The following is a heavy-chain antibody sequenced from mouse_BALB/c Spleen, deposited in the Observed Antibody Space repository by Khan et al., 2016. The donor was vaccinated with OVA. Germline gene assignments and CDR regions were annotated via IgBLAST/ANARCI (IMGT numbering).Heavy chain of an antibody. CDR2: IWGGGGT. D-gene: IGHD2-14*01. J-gene: IGHJ4*01. CDR1: GFSLSRYN. Sequence: QVRLQQSGPGLVAPSQSLSITCTVSGFSLSRYNIHWVRQPPGKGLEWLGMIWGGGGTDYNSTLKSRLTIRKDNSNSQILLKMNSLQTDDTAIYYCARADYKYDGYYAMDYWGQGTSVTVAS. CDR3: ARADYKYDGYYAMDY. V-gene: IGHV2-6-4*01.